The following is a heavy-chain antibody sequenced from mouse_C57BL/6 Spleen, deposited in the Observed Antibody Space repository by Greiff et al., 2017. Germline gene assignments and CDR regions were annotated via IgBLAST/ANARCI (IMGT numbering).Heavy chain of an antibody. CDR2: ISYDGSN. D-gene: IGHD1-1*01. Sequence: EVKLQESGPGLVKPSQSLSLTCSVTGYSITSGYYWNWIRQFPGNKLEWMGYISYDGSNNYNPSLKNRISITRDTSKNQFFLKLNSVTTEDTATYYCAREETTVVNWYFDVWGTGTTVTVSS. V-gene: IGHV3-6*01. CDR1: GYSITSGYY. J-gene: IGHJ1*03. CDR3: AREETTVVNWYFDV.